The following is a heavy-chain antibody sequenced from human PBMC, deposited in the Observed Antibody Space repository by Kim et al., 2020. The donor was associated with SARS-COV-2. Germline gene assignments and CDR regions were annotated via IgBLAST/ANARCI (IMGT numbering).Heavy chain of an antibody. CDR2: VYYSGST. D-gene: IGHD2-21*01. V-gene: IGHV4-61*03. CDR1: GGSVSSPNYY. CDR3: ARPFNSISYYFAY. Sequence: SETLSLTCSVSGGSVSSPNYYWTWIRQSPGKGLEWIGYVYYSGSTTYNPSLRGRVVISLDTSQTHFSLRLYSVTTADTAVYYCARPFNSISYYFAYWGQG. J-gene: IGHJ4*02.